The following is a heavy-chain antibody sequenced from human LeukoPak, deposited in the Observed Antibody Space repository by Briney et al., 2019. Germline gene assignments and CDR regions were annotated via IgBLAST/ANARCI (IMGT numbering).Heavy chain of an antibody. V-gene: IGHV3-23*01. D-gene: IGHD3-22*01. CDR1: GFTFSSYG. CDR2: ISGSGGST. J-gene: IGHJ4*02. CDR3: AKDRERYYDSSGGIDY. Sequence: PGGTLRLSCAASGFTFSSYGMSWVRQAPGKGLEWVSAISGSGGSTYYADSVKGRFTISRDNSKNTLYLQMNNLRAEDTAVYYCAKDRERYYDSSGGIDYWGQGTLVTVSS.